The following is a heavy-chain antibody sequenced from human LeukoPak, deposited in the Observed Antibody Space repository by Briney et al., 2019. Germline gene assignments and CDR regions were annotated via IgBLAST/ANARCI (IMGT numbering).Heavy chain of an antibody. CDR3: ATEGYYYDSSGYY. CDR1: GGSFSGYY. Sequence: SETLSLTCAVYGGSFSGYYWSWIRQPPGKGLEWIGEINHSGSTNYNPSLKSRVTISVDTSKNQFSLKLSSVTAADTAVYYCATEGYYYDSSGYYWGQETLVTVSS. V-gene: IGHV4-34*01. D-gene: IGHD3-22*01. CDR2: INHSGST. J-gene: IGHJ4*02.